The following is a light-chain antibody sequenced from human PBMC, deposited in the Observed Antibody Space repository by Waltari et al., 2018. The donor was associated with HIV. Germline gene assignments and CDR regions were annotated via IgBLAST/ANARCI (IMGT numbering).Light chain of an antibody. CDR1: SSNIASNT. CDR2: SYG. Sequence: QSVLNQSPSASGTPGPRVIISCSGISSNIASNTVTWYQQFPGTAPKLLIYSYGQRPSGVPERFSGSKSATSASLAISGLLSEDEADYYCATWDDSLNAWVFGGGTKLTVL. J-gene: IGLJ3*02. V-gene: IGLV1-44*01. CDR3: ATWDDSLNAWV.